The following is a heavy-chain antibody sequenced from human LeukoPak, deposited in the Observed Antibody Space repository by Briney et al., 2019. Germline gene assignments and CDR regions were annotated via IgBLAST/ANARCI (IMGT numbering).Heavy chain of an antibody. CDR2: IHYSGNT. J-gene: IGHJ5*02. V-gene: IGHV4-39*07. Sequence: SETLSLTCTVSGGSISGGSHYWGWIRQPPGKGLEWIGNIHYSGNTYYNLPLKSRVTISVDTSKNQFSLKLSSVTAADTAVYYCARRSVRWFDPWGQGTLVTVSS. CDR1: GGSISGGSHY. CDR3: ARRSVRWFDP.